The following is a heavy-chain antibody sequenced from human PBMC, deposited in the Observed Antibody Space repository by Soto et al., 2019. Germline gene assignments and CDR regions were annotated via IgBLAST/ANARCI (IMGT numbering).Heavy chain of an antibody. D-gene: IGHD2-2*01. CDR2: IYYSGST. V-gene: IGHV4-39*01. Sequence: QLQLQESGPGLVKPSETLSLTCTVSGGSISSSSYYWGWIRQPPGKGLEWIGCIYYSGSTYYNPSLKSRVTISVDTSKNQFSLKLSSVTAADTAVYYCARRPYCSSTSCYESWFDHWGQGTLVTVSS. CDR1: GGSISSSSYY. CDR3: ARRPYCSSTSCYESWFDH. J-gene: IGHJ5*02.